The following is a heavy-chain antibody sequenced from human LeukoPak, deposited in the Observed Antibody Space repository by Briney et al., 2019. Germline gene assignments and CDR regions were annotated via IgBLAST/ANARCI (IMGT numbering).Heavy chain of an antibody. CDR2: IYYSGST. CDR1: GVSISSYY. J-gene: IGHJ4*02. D-gene: IGHD6-19*01. CDR3: ARMSSGWSPLDY. Sequence: SETLSLTRTVSGVSISSYYWSWIRQPPGKGLEWIGYIYYSGSTNYNPSLKSRVTISVDTSKNQFSLKLSSVTAADTAVYYCARMSSGWSPLDYWGQGTQVTVSS. V-gene: IGHV4-59*01.